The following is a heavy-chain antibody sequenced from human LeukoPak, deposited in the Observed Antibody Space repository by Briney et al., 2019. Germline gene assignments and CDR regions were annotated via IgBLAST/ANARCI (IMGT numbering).Heavy chain of an antibody. J-gene: IGHJ3*02. CDR1: GYTFTDYY. Sequence: GATVQISCKVSGYTFTDYYMHRVPQAPGKGLEWMGLVDPEDGETIYAEKFQGRVTITADTSTDTAYMELSSLRSADTAVYYCATESRVLGAFDIWGQGTMVTVSS. CDR2: VDPEDGET. V-gene: IGHV1-69-2*01. CDR3: ATESRVLGAFDI.